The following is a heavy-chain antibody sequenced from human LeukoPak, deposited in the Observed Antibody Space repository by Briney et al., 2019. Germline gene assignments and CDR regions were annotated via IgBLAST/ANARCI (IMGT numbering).Heavy chain of an antibody. V-gene: IGHV3-23*01. CDR3: ANAPSAYYYYYMDV. CDR1: GFTFSKDD. Sequence: GGSLRLSCAASGFTFSKDDFHWVRQAPGKGLEWVAAIGVTGDTYYADSVKGRFTISRDNSKNTLYLQMNSLRAEDTAVYYCANAPSAYYYYYMDVWGKGTTVTVSS. D-gene: IGHD6-19*01. CDR2: IGVTGDT. J-gene: IGHJ6*03.